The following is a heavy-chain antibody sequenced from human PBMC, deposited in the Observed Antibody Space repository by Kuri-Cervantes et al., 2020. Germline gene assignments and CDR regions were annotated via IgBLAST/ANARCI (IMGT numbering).Heavy chain of an antibody. J-gene: IGHJ5*02. CDR3: ARLATYYYDSSDFDP. CDR1: GGSISSSSHY. V-gene: IGHV4-39*01. Sequence: GSLRLSCTASGGSISSSSHYWGWIRQPPGKGLEWIGSIYYSGSTYYNPSLKSRVTISVDTSKKQFSLKLSSVTAADTAVYYCARLATYYYDSSDFDPWGQGTLVTVSS. D-gene: IGHD3-22*01. CDR2: IYYSGST.